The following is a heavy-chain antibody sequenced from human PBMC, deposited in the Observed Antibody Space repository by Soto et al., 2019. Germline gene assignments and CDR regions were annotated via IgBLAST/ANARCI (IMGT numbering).Heavy chain of an antibody. D-gene: IGHD6-13*01. J-gene: IGHJ4*02. CDR2: IYWDDDK. CDR1: GFSLSTSGVG. CDR3: ARSIAAAGSSFGY. Sequence: QITLKESGPTLVKPTQTLTLTCTFSGFSLSTSGVGVGWIRQPPGKALEWLALIYWDDDKRNSRSLKSRLTITKDTSTHPVVLTMTNMDPADTATYSCARSIAAAGSSFGYWGQGTLVIVSS. V-gene: IGHV2-5*02.